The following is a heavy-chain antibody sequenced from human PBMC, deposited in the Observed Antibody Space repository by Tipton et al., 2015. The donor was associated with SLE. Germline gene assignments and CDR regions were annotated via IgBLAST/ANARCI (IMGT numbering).Heavy chain of an antibody. CDR1: GGSISSGSYY. D-gene: IGHD3-22*01. J-gene: IGHJ3*02. V-gene: IGHV4-31*03. CDR3: ARDRSWYYDSSGYLNAFVI. Sequence: TLSLTCTVSGGSISSGSYYWSWIRQHPGKGLEWIGYIYYSGSTYYNPSLKSRVTISVDTSKNQFSLKLSSVTAADTAVYYCARDRSWYYDSSGYLNAFVIWGQGTMVTVSS. CDR2: IYYSGST.